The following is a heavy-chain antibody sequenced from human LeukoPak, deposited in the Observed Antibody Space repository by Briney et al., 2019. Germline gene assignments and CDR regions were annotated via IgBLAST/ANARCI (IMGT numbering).Heavy chain of an antibody. CDR1: GFTFSSYG. CDR2: IWYDGSNK. D-gene: IGHD1-26*01. J-gene: IGHJ4*02. CDR3: ARDRSGSYPEIDY. Sequence: GGSLRLSCAASGFTFSSYGVHWVRQAPGKGLEWVAVIWYDGSNKYYADSVKGRFTISRDNSKNTLYLQMNSLRAEDTAVYYCARDRSGSYPEIDYWGQGTLVTVSS. V-gene: IGHV3-33*01.